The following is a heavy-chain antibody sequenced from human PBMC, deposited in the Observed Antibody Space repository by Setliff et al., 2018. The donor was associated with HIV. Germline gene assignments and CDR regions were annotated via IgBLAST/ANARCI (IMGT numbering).Heavy chain of an antibody. CDR2: IYSSGST. CDR1: GGSISSNSYY. Sequence: SETLSLTCTVSVSGGSISSNSYYWGWIRQPPGKGLEWIGNIYSSGSTYYNPSLKSRVTISVDTSKDQFTLKLSSVTAADTAVYFCARPQLGWGGGSHFDYWGQGTLVTVSS. CDR3: ARPQLGWGGGSHFDY. V-gene: IGHV4-39*01. D-gene: IGHD1-1*01. J-gene: IGHJ4*02.